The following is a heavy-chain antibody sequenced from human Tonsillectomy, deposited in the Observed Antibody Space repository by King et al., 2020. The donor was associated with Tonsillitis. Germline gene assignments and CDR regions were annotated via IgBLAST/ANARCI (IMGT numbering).Heavy chain of an antibody. J-gene: IGHJ3*02. CDR3: AHRHPAEYNWSYGTFDI. D-gene: IGHD1-7*01. CDR1: GFSLTTPGVG. CDR2: LYWNDDK. Sequence: ITLKESGPTLVKATQTLTLTCTFSGFSLTTPGVGVGWIRQPPGKALEWLALLYWNDDKTYRPSLSSRLTVTRDTSKNQVVLTMVNMDPVDTATYYCAHRHPAEYNWSYGTFDIWGQGTMVTVSS. V-gene: IGHV2-5*01.